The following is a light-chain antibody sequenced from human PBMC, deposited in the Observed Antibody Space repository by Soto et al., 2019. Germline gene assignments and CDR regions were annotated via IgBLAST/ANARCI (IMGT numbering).Light chain of an antibody. J-gene: IGKJ1*01. CDR3: QQYSTWPRT. CDR2: GAS. CDR1: QSVSSD. Sequence: ETVMTQFPATLSVSPGDRVTLSCRASQSVSSDVAWYQQKPGQSSRLLIFGASTRASSIPARFTGSRSGTEFSLTISSLQSEDFAVYYCQQYSTWPRTFGQGTKVESK. V-gene: IGKV3-15*01.